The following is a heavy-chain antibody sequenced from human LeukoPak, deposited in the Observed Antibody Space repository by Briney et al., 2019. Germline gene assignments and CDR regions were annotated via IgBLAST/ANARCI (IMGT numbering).Heavy chain of an antibody. J-gene: IGHJ6*03. V-gene: IGHV4-39*07. CDR3: AREGCSGTNCLYYFYYMDV. CDR2: ISHGGTA. Sequence: PSETLSLTCTVSGGSMSSHIYYWGWIRQPPGKGLEWIGSISHGGTAYYKPSLKSRVTISVDTSNNRFSLKLSSVTAADTAVYYCAREGCSGTNCLYYFYYMDVWGKGTTVTVSS. D-gene: IGHD2-2*01. CDR1: GGSMSSHIYY.